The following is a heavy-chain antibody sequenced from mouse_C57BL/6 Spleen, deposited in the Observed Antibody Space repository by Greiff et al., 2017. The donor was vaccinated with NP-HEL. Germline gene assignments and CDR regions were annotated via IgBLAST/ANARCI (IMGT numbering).Heavy chain of an antibody. CDR1: GYAFSSYW. V-gene: IGHV1-80*01. CDR3: ARSELYYGYDPYAMDY. D-gene: IGHD2-2*01. Sequence: VQLQQSGAELVKPGASVKISCKASGYAFSSYWMNWVKQRPGKGLEWIGQIYPGDGDTNYNGKFKGKATLTADKSSSTAYMQLSSLTSEDSAVYFCARSELYYGYDPYAMDYWGQGTSVTVSS. J-gene: IGHJ4*01. CDR2: IYPGDGDT.